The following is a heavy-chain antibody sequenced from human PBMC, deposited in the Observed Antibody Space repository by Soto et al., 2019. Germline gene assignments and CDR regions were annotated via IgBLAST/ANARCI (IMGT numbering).Heavy chain of an antibody. J-gene: IGHJ4*02. Sequence: PSETLSLTCAVYGGSFSGYYWSWIRQPPGKGLEWIGEINHSGSTNYNPSLKSRVTISVDTSKNQFSLKLSSVTAADTAVYYCARVAQGSGWYSSGDYWGQGTLVTVSS. CDR2: INHSGST. CDR1: GGSFSGYY. V-gene: IGHV4-34*01. CDR3: ARVAQGSGWYSSGDY. D-gene: IGHD6-19*01.